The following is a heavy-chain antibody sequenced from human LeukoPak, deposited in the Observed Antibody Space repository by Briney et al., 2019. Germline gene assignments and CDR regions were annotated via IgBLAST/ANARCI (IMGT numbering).Heavy chain of an antibody. CDR1: GCTFSSYA. V-gene: IGHV1-69*01. CDR3: ARGAVEMLYDILTPYLDY. J-gene: IGHJ4*02. D-gene: IGHD3-9*01. CDR2: IIPIFGTA. Sequence: SVKVSCKASGCTFSSYAISWVRQAPGQGLDWRGGIIPIFGTANYAQKFQGRVTITADESTSTAYMELSSLRSEDTAVYYCARGAVEMLYDILTPYLDYWGQGTLVTVSS.